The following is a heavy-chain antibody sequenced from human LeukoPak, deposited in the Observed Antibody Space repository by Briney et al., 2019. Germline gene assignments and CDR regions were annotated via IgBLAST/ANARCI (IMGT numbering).Heavy chain of an antibody. V-gene: IGHV3-7*01. D-gene: IGHD3-3*01. J-gene: IGHJ2*01. CDR3: ARDRVGLRFLEWPSPFDY. CDR1: GFTFSSYW. Sequence: PGGSLRLSCAASGFTFSSYWMSWVRQAPGKGLEWVANIKQDGSEKYYVDSVKGRFTISRDNAKNSLYLQMNSLRAEDTAVYYCARDRVGLRFLEWPSPFDYWGRGTLVTVSS. CDR2: IKQDGSEK.